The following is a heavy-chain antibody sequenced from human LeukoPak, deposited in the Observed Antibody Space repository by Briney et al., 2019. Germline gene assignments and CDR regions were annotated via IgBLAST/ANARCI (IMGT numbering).Heavy chain of an antibody. D-gene: IGHD2-15*01. V-gene: IGHV4-34*01. CDR2: INHSGST. J-gene: IGHJ4*02. CDR3: ARHPFATPFDH. CDR1: GGSFSGYY. Sequence: NPSETLSLTCAVYGGSFSGYYWSWIRQPPGKGLEWIGEINHSGSTNYNPSLKSRVTISVDTSKNQFSLKLSSVTAADTAVYYCARHPFATPFDHWGRGTLVTVSS.